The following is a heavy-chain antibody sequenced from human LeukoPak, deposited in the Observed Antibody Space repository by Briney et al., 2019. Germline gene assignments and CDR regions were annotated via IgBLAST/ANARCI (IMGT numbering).Heavy chain of an antibody. D-gene: IGHD6-19*01. J-gene: IGHJ4*02. Sequence: PGGSLRLSCAASGFTFSDYYMSWVRQAPGKGLEWVSVIYSGGSTYYADSVKGRFTISRDNSKNTLYLQMNSLRAEDTAVYYCARLTETSGWYGGYYFDYWGQGTLVTVSS. CDR3: ARLTETSGWYGGYYFDY. CDR1: GFTFSDYY. CDR2: IYSGGST. V-gene: IGHV3-53*01.